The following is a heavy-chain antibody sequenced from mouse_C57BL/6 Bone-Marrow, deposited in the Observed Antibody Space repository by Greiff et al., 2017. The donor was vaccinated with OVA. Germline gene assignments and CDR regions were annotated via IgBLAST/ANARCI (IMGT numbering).Heavy chain of an antibody. CDR2: IDPANGNT. J-gene: IGHJ4*01. V-gene: IGHV14-3*01. D-gene: IGHD2-1*01. CDR3: ARAEWGNYADYYAMDY. CDR1: GFNIKNTY. Sequence: VQLQQSVAELVRPGASVKLSCTASGFNIKNTYMHWVKQRPEQGLEWIGRIDPANGNTTYAPKFQGKATITADTSSNTAYLQLSSLTSEDTAIYYCARAEWGNYADYYAMDYWGQGTSVTVSS.